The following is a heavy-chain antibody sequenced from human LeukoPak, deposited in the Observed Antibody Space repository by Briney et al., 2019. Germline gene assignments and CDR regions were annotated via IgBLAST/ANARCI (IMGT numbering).Heavy chain of an antibody. D-gene: IGHD3-3*01. V-gene: IGHV3-21*01. J-gene: IGHJ4*02. CDR1: GFTFSSYS. Sequence: GGSLRLSRAASGFTFSSYSVNWVRRAPGKGLEWVSSITSSSSTYYSDSVKGRFTISRDNAKNSLYLQMNSLRVEDTAVYYCARVGFYDFWSGINFFDYWGQGTLVTVSS. CDR2: ITSSSST. CDR3: ARVGFYDFWSGINFFDY.